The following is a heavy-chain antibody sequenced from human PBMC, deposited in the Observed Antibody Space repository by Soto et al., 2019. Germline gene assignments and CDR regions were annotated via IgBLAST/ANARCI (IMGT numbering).Heavy chain of an antibody. CDR2: IWNDGSNK. CDR1: GFTFSSYV. V-gene: IGHV3-33*01. CDR3: ARDRRARGMDV. Sequence: GGSLRLSCAASGFTFSSYVMHWVRQAPGKGLEWVAVIWNDGSNKYYADSVKGRFTISRDNSKNTLYLQMNSLRAEDTAVYYCARDRRARGMDVWGQGTTVTVSS. J-gene: IGHJ6*02.